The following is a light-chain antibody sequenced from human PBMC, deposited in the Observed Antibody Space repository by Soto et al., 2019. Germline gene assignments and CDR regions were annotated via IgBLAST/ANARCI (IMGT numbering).Light chain of an antibody. Sequence: QSVLTQPASVSGSPGQSITISCTGTSSDVGGYNYVSWYQQHPGKAPKLIIYEVSNRPSGVSNRFSGSKSVNTASLTSSGIQAEDEADYYCSSYTSSSTPVFGTGTKLTVL. CDR3: SSYTSSSTPV. V-gene: IGLV2-14*01. J-gene: IGLJ1*01. CDR1: SSDVGGYNY. CDR2: EVS.